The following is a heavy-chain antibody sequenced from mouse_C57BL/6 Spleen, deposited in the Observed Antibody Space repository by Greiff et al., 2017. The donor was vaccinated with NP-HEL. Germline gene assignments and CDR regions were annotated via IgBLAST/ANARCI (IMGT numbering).Heavy chain of an antibody. V-gene: IGHV1-50*01. CDR1: GYTFTSYW. J-gene: IGHJ1*03. D-gene: IGHD1-1*01. CDR3: ARGAGYGSSYSYWYFDV. CDR2: IDPSDSYT. Sequence: QVQLQQPGAELVKPGASVKLSCKASGYTFTSYWMQWVKQRPGQGLEWIGEIDPSDSYTNYNQKFKGKATLTVDPSSSTAYMQLSSLTSEDSAVYYCARGAGYGSSYSYWYFDVWGTGTTVTVSS.